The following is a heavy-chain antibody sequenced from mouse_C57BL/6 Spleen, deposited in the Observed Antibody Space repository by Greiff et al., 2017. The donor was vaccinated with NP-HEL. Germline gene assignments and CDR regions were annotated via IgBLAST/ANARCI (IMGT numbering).Heavy chain of an antibody. CDR1: GFTFSSYA. D-gene: IGHD1-1*01. V-gene: IGHV5-9-1*02. CDR3: TRDEGYGSSYGTMDY. CDR2: ISSGGDYI. J-gene: IGHJ4*01. Sequence: DVQLVESGEGLVKPGGSLKLSCAASGFTFSSYAMSWVRQTPEKRLEWVAYISSGGDYIYYADTVKGRFTISRDNARNTLYLQMSSLKSEDTAMYYCTRDEGYGSSYGTMDYWGQGTSVTVSS.